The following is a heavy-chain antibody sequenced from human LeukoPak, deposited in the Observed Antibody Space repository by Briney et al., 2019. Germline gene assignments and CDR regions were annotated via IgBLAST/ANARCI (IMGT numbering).Heavy chain of an antibody. CDR3: AAWGDGYNGGY. V-gene: IGHV1-2*02. CDR2: INPNSDAT. J-gene: IGHJ4*02. CDR1: GYTFTGYY. D-gene: IGHD5-24*01. Sequence: ASVKVSCKASGYTFTGYYIHWVRQAPGQGLEWMGWINPNSDATKYSQKFQGRVTMTRDTSISTTYMDLTRLTSDDTAVYYCAAWGDGYNGGYWGQGTLVTVSS.